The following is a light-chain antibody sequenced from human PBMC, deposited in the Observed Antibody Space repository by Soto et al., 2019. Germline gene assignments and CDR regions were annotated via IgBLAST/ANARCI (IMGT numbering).Light chain of an antibody. CDR2: AAS. CDR1: QSISFY. Sequence: DIQMTQSPSSLSASVGDRVTISCRASQSISFYLNWYRQRPGKAPELLIYAASTLNHGVTSRFSGRGSGTDFTITITTLQPEDFATYYCQQSYTTPRFTFGPGTKVDV. CDR3: QQSYTTPRFT. V-gene: IGKV1-39*01. J-gene: IGKJ3*01.